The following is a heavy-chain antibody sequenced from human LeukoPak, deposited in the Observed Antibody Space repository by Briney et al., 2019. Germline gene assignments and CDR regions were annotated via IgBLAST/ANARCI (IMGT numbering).Heavy chain of an antibody. CDR1: GFTFSTYW. Sequence: PGGSLRLSCAASGFTFSTYWMHWVRQAPGKGLVWLSRTNSDGSRTDYADSVKGRFTISRDNAENTLYLQMNSLRVEDTAVYYCARDRGINMVRGVIDYWGQGTLVTVSS. J-gene: IGHJ4*02. V-gene: IGHV3-74*01. D-gene: IGHD3-10*01. CDR3: ARDRGINMVRGVIDY. CDR2: TNSDGSRT.